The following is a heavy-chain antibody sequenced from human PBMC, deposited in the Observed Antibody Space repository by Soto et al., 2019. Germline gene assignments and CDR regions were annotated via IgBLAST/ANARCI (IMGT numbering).Heavy chain of an antibody. D-gene: IGHD3-22*01. V-gene: IGHV1-69*12. J-gene: IGHJ2*01. CDR2: IIPIFGTA. Sequence: QVQLVQSGAEVKKPGSSVKVSCKASGGTFSSYAISWVRQAPGQGLEWMGGIIPIFGTANYAQKFQGRVTITADESTSTAYMELSSLRSEDTAVYYCASNTMIVLQNYWYFDLWGRGTLVTVSS. CDR3: ASNTMIVLQNYWYFDL. CDR1: GGTFSSYA.